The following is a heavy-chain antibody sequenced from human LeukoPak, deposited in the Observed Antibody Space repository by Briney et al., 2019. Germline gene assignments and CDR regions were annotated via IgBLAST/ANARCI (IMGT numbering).Heavy chain of an antibody. CDR2: IRYSGNI. J-gene: IGHJ4*02. CDR1: GASIRSSDYY. Sequence: SETLSLTCTVSGASIRSSDYYWGWIRQPPGKGLEWIGSIRYSGNIYSNPSPNSRVTISLDTSKNQFSLSLFSVTAADTAVYYCARGRYNDGVYSKTDFDSWGQGTLVTVSA. CDR3: ARGRYNDGVYSKTDFDS. V-gene: IGHV4-39*07. D-gene: IGHD2-8*01.